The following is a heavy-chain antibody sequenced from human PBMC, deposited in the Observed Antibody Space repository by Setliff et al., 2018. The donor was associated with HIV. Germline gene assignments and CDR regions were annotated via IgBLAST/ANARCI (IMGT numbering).Heavy chain of an antibody. V-gene: IGHV1-46*01. Sequence: ASVKVSCKASGFTSDYMHWVRQAPGQGLQWMGVINPTGGSTFYAQTFEGRAIMTRDTSTSTAYMELRSLRSDDTAVYYCVRGSISGMYYFDYWGLGTLVTVSS. CDR1: GFTSDY. CDR2: INPTGGST. J-gene: IGHJ4*02. D-gene: IGHD5-12*01. CDR3: VRGSISGMYYFDY.